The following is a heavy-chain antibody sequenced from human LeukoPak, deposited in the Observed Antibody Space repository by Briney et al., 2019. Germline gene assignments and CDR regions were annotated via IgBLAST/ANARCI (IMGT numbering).Heavy chain of an antibody. Sequence: GGSLRLSCAASGFTVSSNYMAWVRQAPGKGLEWAPVTYSGGTIYYADSVKGRFTISRDNSKNTLYLQMNSLRAEDTAVYYCAREGSYDGSTMWYFDYWGQGTLVTVSS. CDR2: TYSGGTI. D-gene: IGHD3-22*01. J-gene: IGHJ4*02. V-gene: IGHV3-53*01. CDR3: AREGSYDGSTMWYFDY. CDR1: GFTVSSNY.